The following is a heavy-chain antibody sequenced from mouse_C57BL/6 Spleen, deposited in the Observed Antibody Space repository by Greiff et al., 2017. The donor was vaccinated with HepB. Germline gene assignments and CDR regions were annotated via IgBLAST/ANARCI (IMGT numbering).Heavy chain of an antibody. J-gene: IGHJ2*01. V-gene: IGHV1-64*01. CDR2: IHPNSGST. D-gene: IGHD4-1*01. CDR3: AREGETGTTFDY. CDR1: GYTFTSYW. Sequence: VQLQQPGAELVKPGASVKLSCKASGYTFTSYWMHWVKQRPGQGLEWIGMIHPNSGSTNYNEKFKSKATLTVDKSSSTAYMQLSSLTSEDSAVYYCAREGETGTTFDYWGQGTTLTVSS.